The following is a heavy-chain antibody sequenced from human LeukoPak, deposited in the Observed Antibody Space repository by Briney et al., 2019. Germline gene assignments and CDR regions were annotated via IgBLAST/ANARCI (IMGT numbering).Heavy chain of an antibody. V-gene: IGHV3-15*01. CDR1: GFTFSKVW. CDR3: ATESVDLFDY. D-gene: IGHD4-23*01. Sequence: PGGSLRLSCAASGFTFSKVWMSWVRQAPGKGLEWVGRIRSKSDGGTTDYPAPVKGRFTISRDDSKNTLYLQMNGLKTEDTAVYYCATESVDLFDYWGQGTLVTVSS. J-gene: IGHJ4*02. CDR2: IRSKSDGGTT.